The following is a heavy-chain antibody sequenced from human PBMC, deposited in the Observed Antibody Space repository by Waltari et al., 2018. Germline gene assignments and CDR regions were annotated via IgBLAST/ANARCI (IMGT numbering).Heavy chain of an antibody. J-gene: IGHJ4*02. CDR3: AKDRFRATDQFDY. D-gene: IGHD5-12*01. Sequence: EVQLLESGGGLVQPGGSLRLSCAASGFTFSSYAMSWVRQAPGKGLEWFSAISGSGGSTYYADSVKGRFTISRDNSKNTLYLQMNSLRAEDTAVYYCAKDRFRATDQFDYWGQGTLVTVSS. V-gene: IGHV3-23*01. CDR1: GFTFSSYA. CDR2: ISGSGGST.